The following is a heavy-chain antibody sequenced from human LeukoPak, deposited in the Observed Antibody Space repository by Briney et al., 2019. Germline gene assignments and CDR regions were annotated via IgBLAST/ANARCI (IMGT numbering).Heavy chain of an antibody. CDR3: ANQVVGTAVIDY. Sequence: GGSLRLSCAASGFTFSSYPMSWVRQAPGKGLEWVSAISSSGGSTYYADSVKGRFTISRDNSRNTLYLQMNSLRAEDTAVYYCANQVVGTAVIDYWGQGTLVTVSS. J-gene: IGHJ4*02. D-gene: IGHD2-15*01. CDR2: ISSSGGST. V-gene: IGHV3-23*01. CDR1: GFTFSSYP.